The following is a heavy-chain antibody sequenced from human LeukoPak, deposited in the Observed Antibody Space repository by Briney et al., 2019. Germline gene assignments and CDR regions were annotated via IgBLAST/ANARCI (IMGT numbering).Heavy chain of an antibody. J-gene: IGHJ6*03. CDR1: GYSISSGYY. CDR2: IYHGGST. V-gene: IGHV4-38-2*02. D-gene: IGHD3-10*01. CDR3: ARVDPYGSENKDRYYIYMDV. Sequence: KASETLSLTCTVSGYSISSGYYWGCIRQTPGRGLGRIGRIYHGGSTYYNPSLKSRVTISLDMAKSQISLTLSTVTVADTAVYYCARVDPYGSENKDRYYIYMDVWGIGTAVTISS.